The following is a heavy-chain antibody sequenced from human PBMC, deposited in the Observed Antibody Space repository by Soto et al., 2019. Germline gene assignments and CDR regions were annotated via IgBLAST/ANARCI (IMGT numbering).Heavy chain of an antibody. V-gene: IGHV3-21*01. CDR3: ARAGQYCSGGSCYYFDC. D-gene: IGHD2-15*01. Sequence: VQLVESGGGLVKPGGSLRLSCAASGFTFSSYSMNWVRQAPGKGLEWVSSISSSSSYIYYADSVKGRSTISRDNAKTSLYLQMISLRAADTAVYYCARAGQYCSGGSCYYFDCWGQGTLVTVSS. J-gene: IGHJ4*02. CDR1: GFTFSSYS. CDR2: ISSSSSYI.